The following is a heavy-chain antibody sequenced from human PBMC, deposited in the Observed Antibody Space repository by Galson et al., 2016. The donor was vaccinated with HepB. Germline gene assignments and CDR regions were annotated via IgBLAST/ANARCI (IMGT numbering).Heavy chain of an antibody. CDR3: ATDLNHPKN. J-gene: IGHJ1*01. Sequence: SLRLSCAVSGLIFSSYWMTWVRQAPGKGLEWVANIRHTGTDTYYAASVKGRFTISRDNAKNSLYLQMNSLRAEDTAVYYCATDLNHPKNWGQGTQVTVSS. V-gene: IGHV3-7*01. CDR1: GLIFSSYW. CDR2: IRHTGTDT.